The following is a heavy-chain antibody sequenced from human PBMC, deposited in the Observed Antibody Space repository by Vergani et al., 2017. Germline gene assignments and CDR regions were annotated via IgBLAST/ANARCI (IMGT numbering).Heavy chain of an antibody. D-gene: IGHD3-3*01. CDR2: IYRTGRT. J-gene: IGHJ3*02. CDR3: ASAPIGSTIFGVVIIRFAFDI. Sequence: QVQLQESGPGLVKPSETLSLTCAVSGFSIDNGYYWDWIRQPPGKGLEWIGSIYRTGRTHFNPSLKSRVTISVDTSNNHFSLRLNSLTAADTAVYYCASAPIGSTIFGVVIIRFAFDIWGQGTMVTVSS. V-gene: IGHV4-38-2*01. CDR1: GFSIDNGYY.